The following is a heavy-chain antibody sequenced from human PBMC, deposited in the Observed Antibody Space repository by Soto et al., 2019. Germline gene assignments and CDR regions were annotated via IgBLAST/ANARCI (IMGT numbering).Heavy chain of an antibody. D-gene: IGHD3-10*01. CDR2: IIPIFGTA. Sequence: QVQLVQSGAEVKKPGSSVKVSCKASGGTFSSYAISWVRQAPGQGLEWMGGIIPIFGTANYAQKFQGRVTITADESTSTAYMELSSLRSEGTAVYYCARDRRDGSGTMGFDYWGQGTLVTVSS. CDR1: GGTFSSYA. V-gene: IGHV1-69*12. J-gene: IGHJ4*02. CDR3: ARDRRDGSGTMGFDY.